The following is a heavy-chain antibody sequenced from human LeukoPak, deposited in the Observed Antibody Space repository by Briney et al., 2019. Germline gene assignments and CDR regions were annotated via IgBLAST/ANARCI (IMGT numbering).Heavy chain of an antibody. Sequence: GGALRLSCAASGFTLSSYAMSGGRQAPGEGAGGGSAISGSGGSTDYADSVKGRFTISRDNSKNTLYLQMNSLRAEDTAVYYCAKVPKWLFYYFDYWGQGTLVTVSS. D-gene: IGHD3-22*01. J-gene: IGHJ4*02. CDR1: GFTLSSYA. CDR3: AKVPKWLFYYFDY. CDR2: ISGSGGST. V-gene: IGHV3-23*01.